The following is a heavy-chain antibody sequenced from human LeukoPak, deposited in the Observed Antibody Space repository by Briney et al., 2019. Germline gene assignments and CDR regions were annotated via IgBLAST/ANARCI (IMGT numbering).Heavy chain of an antibody. CDR1: GFTFSSHW. J-gene: IGHJ4*02. CDR2: INSDGSIT. D-gene: IGHD5-18*01. CDR3: ASPMWDTAIHDY. V-gene: IGHV3-74*01. Sequence: GGSLRPSCAASGFTFSSHWMHWVRQAPGKGLVWVSRINSDGSITSYADSVKGRFTISRDNAKDTLYLQMNSLRAEDAAVYYCASPMWDTAIHDYWGQGTLVTVSS.